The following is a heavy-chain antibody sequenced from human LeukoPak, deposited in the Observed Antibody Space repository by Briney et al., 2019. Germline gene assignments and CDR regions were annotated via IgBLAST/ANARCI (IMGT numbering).Heavy chain of an antibody. V-gene: IGHV3-7*04. CDR2: IKHDGTEQ. Sequence: GGSLRLSCAASGFIFSSHWMSWVRQAPGKGLGWVANIKHDGTEQYFVDSVKGRFTISRDNAKNSLFLQMNSLRAEDTAVYYCARSYSRVGFDFWGQGTLVTVSS. CDR3: ARSYSRVGFDF. J-gene: IGHJ4*02. CDR1: GFIFSSHW. D-gene: IGHD6-13*01.